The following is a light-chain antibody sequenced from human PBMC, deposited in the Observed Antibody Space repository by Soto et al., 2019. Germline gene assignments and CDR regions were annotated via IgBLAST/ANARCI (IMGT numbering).Light chain of an antibody. J-gene: IGLJ1*01. CDR1: SSDVGAYNY. V-gene: IGLV2-14*03. CDR3: KSYAGSNTYV. Sequence: QSALTQPASVSGSPGQSITISCTGTSSDVGAYNYVSWYQHHPDKAPKLIIYDVNNRPSGVSNRFSGSKSGNTASLTISGLQAEDEADYFCKSYAGSNTYVFGSGTKVTVL. CDR2: DVN.